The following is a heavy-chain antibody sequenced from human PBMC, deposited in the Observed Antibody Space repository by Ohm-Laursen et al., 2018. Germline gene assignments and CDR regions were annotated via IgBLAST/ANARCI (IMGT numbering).Heavy chain of an antibody. J-gene: IGHJ4*02. D-gene: IGHD6-13*01. CDR1: GFTFSSYA. V-gene: IGHV3-23*01. CDR3: AKSGAAAGTDY. CDR2: ISGSGGST. Sequence: SLRLSCTAPGFTFSSYAMSWVRQAPGKGLEWVSAISGSGGSTYYADSVKGRFTISRDNSKNTLYLQMNSLRAEDTAVYYCAKSGAAAGTDYWGQGTLVTVSS.